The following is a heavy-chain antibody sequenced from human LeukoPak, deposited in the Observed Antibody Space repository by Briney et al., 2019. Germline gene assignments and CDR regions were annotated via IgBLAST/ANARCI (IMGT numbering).Heavy chain of an antibody. Sequence: GGSLRLSCAASGFTFSSYWMNWARQAPGKGLEWVASINHNGNVNYYVDSVKGRFTISRDNAKNSLYLQMSNLRAEDTAVYYCARDYGYNSLYWGQGTLVTVSS. J-gene: IGHJ4*02. V-gene: IGHV3-7*03. CDR2: INHNGNVN. D-gene: IGHD5-24*01. CDR1: GFTFSSYW. CDR3: ARDYGYNSLY.